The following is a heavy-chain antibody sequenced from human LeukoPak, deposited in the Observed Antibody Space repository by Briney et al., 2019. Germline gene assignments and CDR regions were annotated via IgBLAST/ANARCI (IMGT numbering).Heavy chain of an antibody. CDR3: AKAIAVADPDAFDI. D-gene: IGHD6-19*01. Sequence: PGGSLRLSCAASGFTFSSYGMHWVRQAPGKGLEWVAFIRYDGSNKYYADSVKGRFTISRDNSKNTLYLQMNSLRAEDTAVYYCAKAIAVADPDAFDIWGQGTMVTVSS. V-gene: IGHV3-30*02. CDR2: IRYDGSNK. CDR1: GFTFSSYG. J-gene: IGHJ3*02.